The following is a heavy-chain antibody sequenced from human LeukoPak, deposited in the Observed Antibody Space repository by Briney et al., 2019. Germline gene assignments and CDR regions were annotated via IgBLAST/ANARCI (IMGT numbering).Heavy chain of an antibody. Sequence: GESLKISCKGLGYSFSSYWIARVRQMPGKGLDYMGIINPGDFDTRYSPSFQAQVTISVDKSINTAYLEWDNLQASDTAIYYCARFFGAPVGYFDYWGQGTHVTVSP. CDR2: INPGDFDT. CDR1: GYSFSSYW. J-gene: IGHJ4*02. V-gene: IGHV5-51*01. D-gene: IGHD4/OR15-4a*01. CDR3: ARFFGAPVGYFDY.